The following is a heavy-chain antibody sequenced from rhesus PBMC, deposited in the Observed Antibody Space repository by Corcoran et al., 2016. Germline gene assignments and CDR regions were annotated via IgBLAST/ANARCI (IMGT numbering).Heavy chain of an antibody. V-gene: IGHV3-100*01. J-gene: IGHJ4*01. CDR3: SRSPTSSWNMGYYLDL. D-gene: IGHD1-20*01. Sequence: EVQLVESGGGLAKPGGSLRLSCADSGFTFSSYVIHCVRQVPGKGRGWVSGSRETNPYYPGSVKGRFTIARDTAKNSLFLQMNSLRAEDTAIYYCSRSPTSSWNMGYYLDLWGQGVMVTVSS. CDR2: SRETNP. CDR1: GFTFSSYV.